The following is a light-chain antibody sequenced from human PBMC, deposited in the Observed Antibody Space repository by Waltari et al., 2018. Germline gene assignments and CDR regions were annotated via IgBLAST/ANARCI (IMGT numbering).Light chain of an antibody. V-gene: IGKV1-33*01. CDR2: DAS. J-gene: IGKJ2*01. Sequence: DIQMTQSPSSLSASVGDRVTITCQASQDIRNNLNCYQQKRGRPPKLLIYDASDLEAGVTIRFSGSGSGTDFTLTISILQPEDIATYYCQQYDNLPYTFGQGTKLEIK. CDR3: QQYDNLPYT. CDR1: QDIRNN.